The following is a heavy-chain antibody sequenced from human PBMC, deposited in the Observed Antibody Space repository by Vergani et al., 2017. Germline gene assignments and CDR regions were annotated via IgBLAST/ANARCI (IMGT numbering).Heavy chain of an antibody. D-gene: IGHD5-12*01. J-gene: IGHJ4*02. V-gene: IGHV3-30*02. CDR1: GFTFSSYG. CDR2: IRYDGSNK. Sequence: QVQLVESGGGVVQPGGSLRLSCAASGFTFSSYGMHWVRQAPGKGLEWVAFIRYDGSNKYYADSVKGRFTISRDNSKNTLYLQMNSLRAEDTAVYYCAKGVVATIRGLDYWGQGTLVTVSS. CDR3: AKGVVATIRGLDY.